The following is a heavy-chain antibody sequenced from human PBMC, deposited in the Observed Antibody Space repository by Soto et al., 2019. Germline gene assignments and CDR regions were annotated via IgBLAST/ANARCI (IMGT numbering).Heavy chain of an antibody. CDR2: INHSGST. CDR1: GGSFSGYY. J-gene: IGHJ5*02. V-gene: IGHV4-34*01. D-gene: IGHD3-22*01. Sequence: PSETLSLTCAVYGGSFSGYYWSCIRQPPGKGLEWIGEINHSGSTNYNPSLKSRVTISLDTSKNKFSLKLSSVTAADTAVYYCARGAMTYAYYYDSRGAGSRFANWFDPWGQGTMVTVSS. CDR3: ARGAMTYAYYYDSRGAGSRFANWFDP.